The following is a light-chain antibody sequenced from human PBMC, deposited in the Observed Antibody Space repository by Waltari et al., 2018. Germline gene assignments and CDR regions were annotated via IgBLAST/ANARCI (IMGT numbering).Light chain of an antibody. CDR2: STY. Sequence: EIVLTQSPGTLSLSPGDRATLSCRASQTGSTIALSWYQKKPGQSPRVLIYSTYNRATGIPDSFSGSGSGTDFTLTIDRRAPEDFAMCYCQQYDGIVVTFGGGTKVEI. CDR1: QTGSTIA. J-gene: IGKJ4*01. V-gene: IGKV3-20*01. CDR3: QQYDGIVVT.